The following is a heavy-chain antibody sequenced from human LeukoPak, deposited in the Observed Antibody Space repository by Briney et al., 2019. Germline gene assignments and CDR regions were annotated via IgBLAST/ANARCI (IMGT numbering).Heavy chain of an antibody. CDR1: GFTFSNYA. Sequence: PGGSLRLSCAASGFTFSNYAMHWVRQAPGKGLEWVAVISYDGSKTHCADPVKGRFTISRDNSKNTLYLEMNSLTVEDMAVYYCWPDSEDFASWGQGTQVTVSS. CDR3: WPDSEDFAS. V-gene: IGHV3-30-3*01. J-gene: IGHJ4*02. D-gene: IGHD1-14*01. CDR2: ISYDGSKT.